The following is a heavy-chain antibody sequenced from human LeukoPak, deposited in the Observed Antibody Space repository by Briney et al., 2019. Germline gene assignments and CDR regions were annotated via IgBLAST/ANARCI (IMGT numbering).Heavy chain of an antibody. Sequence: PSETLSLTCTVSGGSISTYYWSWIRQPPGKGLEWIGYIYYSGNTNYNPSLKRRVTISVDTSKNQFSLKLSSVTAADTAVYYCARRASSYCSSTSCLYNWFDPWGQGTLVTVSS. D-gene: IGHD2-2*01. J-gene: IGHJ5*02. V-gene: IGHV4-59*08. CDR1: GGSISTYY. CDR3: ARRASSYCSSTSCLYNWFDP. CDR2: IYYSGNT.